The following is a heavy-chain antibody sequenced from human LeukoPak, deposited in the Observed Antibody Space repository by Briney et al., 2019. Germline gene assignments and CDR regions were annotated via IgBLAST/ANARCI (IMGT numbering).Heavy chain of an antibody. CDR1: GFTFSSYG. D-gene: IGHD3-22*01. CDR3: AKATLGYYYDSSGYYFDY. Sequence: GGSLRLSCAASGFTFSSYGMHWVRQAPGKGLEWVAVISYDGSNKYYADSVKGRFTISRDNSKNTLYLQTNSLRAEDTAVYYCAKATLGYYYDSSGYYFDYWGQGTLVIVSS. CDR2: ISYDGSNK. J-gene: IGHJ4*02. V-gene: IGHV3-30*18.